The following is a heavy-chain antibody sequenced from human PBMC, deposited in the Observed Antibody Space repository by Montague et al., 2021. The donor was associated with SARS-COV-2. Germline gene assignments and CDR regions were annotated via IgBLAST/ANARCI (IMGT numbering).Heavy chain of an antibody. D-gene: IGHD3-3*01. CDR3: ARVPRNYDFWSGFYDAFDI. CDR2: IYYSGST. J-gene: IGHJ3*02. V-gene: IGHV4-59*01. Sequence: SETLSLTCTVSGGSISSYYWSWIRQPPGKGLEWIRYIYYSGSTNYNPSLKSRVTISVDTSKNQFSLKLSSVTAADTAVYYCARVPRNYDFWSGFYDAFDIWGQGTMVTVSS. CDR1: GGSISSYY.